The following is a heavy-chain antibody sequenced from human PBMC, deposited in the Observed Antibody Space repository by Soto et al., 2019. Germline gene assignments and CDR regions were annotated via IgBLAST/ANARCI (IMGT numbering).Heavy chain of an antibody. CDR2: IYHSGST. V-gene: IGHV4-30-2*01. CDR3: ARVRTVGYCISTSCSNQLKEGGWIDY. D-gene: IGHD2-2*01. CDR1: GGSISSGGYS. Sequence: SETLSLTCAVSGGSISSGGYSWSWIRQPPGKGLEWIGYIYHSGSTYYNPSLKSRVTISVDRSKNQFSLKLSSVTAADTAVYYCARVRTVGYCISTSCSNQLKEGGWIDYWGQGTLVTVSS. J-gene: IGHJ4*02.